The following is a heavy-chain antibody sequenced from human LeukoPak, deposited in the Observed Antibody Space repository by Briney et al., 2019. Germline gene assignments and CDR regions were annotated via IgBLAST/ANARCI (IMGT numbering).Heavy chain of an antibody. CDR1: GYTFTSYA. CDR3: ASTTVTAREKYYFEY. CDR2: INTNTGNP. V-gene: IGHV7-4-1*02. J-gene: IGHJ4*02. Sequence: ASVKVSCKASGYTFTSYAMNWVRQAPGQGLEWMGWINTNTGNPTYAQGFTGRFVFSLDTSVSTAYLQWSSLKASDTAMYYCASTTVTAREKYYFEYWGQGTLVTVSS. D-gene: IGHD4-17*01.